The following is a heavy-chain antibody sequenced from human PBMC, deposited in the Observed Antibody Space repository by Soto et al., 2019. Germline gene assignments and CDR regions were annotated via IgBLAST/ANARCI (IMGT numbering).Heavy chain of an antibody. CDR2: IKQDGSEK. D-gene: IGHD6-19*01. J-gene: IGHJ4*02. Sequence: PGGSLRLSCAASGFTFSSYWMSWVRQAPGKGLEWVANIKQDGSEKYYVHSVKGRFTISRDNAKNSLYLQMNSLRAEDTAVYYCARDKVSSGWEYYFDYWGQGTLVTVSS. V-gene: IGHV3-7*01. CDR1: GFTFSSYW. CDR3: ARDKVSSGWEYYFDY.